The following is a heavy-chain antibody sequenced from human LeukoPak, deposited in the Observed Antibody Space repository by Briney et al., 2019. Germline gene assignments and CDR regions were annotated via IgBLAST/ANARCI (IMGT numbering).Heavy chain of an antibody. Sequence: ASVKVSCKASGYTFTSYDINWVRQATGQGLEWMGWMNPNSGNTGYAQKFQDRVTMTRNTSITTAYMELSSLTSEDTAVYYCARDHIAVAGCFGYWGQGTLVTVSS. CDR1: GYTFTSYD. CDR2: MNPNSGNT. J-gene: IGHJ4*02. V-gene: IGHV1-8*02. D-gene: IGHD6-19*01. CDR3: ARDHIAVAGCFGY.